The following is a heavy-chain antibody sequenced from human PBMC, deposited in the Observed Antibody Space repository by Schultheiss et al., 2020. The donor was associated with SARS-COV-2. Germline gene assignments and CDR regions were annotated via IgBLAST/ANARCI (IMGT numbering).Heavy chain of an antibody. CDR3: ARDLGDSSGSYYYYYGMDV. D-gene: IGHD3-22*01. CDR1: GFTFSSYS. CDR2: ISSSSSTI. V-gene: IGHV3-48*01. Sequence: GGSRLSCAASGFTFSSYSMNWVRQAPGKGLEWVSSISSSSSTIYYADSVKGRFTISRDNAKNSLYLQMNSLRAEDTAVYYCARDLGDSSGSYYYYYGMDVWGQGTTVTVSS. J-gene: IGHJ6*02.